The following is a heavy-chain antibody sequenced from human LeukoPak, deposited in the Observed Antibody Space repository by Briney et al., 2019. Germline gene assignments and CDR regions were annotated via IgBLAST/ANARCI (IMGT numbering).Heavy chain of an antibody. D-gene: IGHD5-18*01. CDR1: GFTFSSYA. CDR2: ISGSGGST. CDR3: AKAPLGYSYGQGGYFDY. Sequence: PGGSLRLSCAASGFTFSSYAMSWVRQAPGKGLEWVSAISGSGGSTYYADSVKGRFTISRDNSKNTLYLQMNSLRAEDTAVYYCAKAPLGYSYGQGGYFDYWGQGTLVTVSS. J-gene: IGHJ4*02. V-gene: IGHV3-23*01.